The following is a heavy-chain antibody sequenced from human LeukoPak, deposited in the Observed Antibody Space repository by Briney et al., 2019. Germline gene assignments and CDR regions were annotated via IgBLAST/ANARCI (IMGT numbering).Heavy chain of an antibody. J-gene: IGHJ6*02. CDR3: ARAPLTTVTKTYYYYHGMDV. CDR1: GFSFISYT. V-gene: IGHV3-48*04. D-gene: IGHD4-17*01. Sequence: GGSLRLSCAASGFSFISYTMNWVRQAPGKGLEWVSYISSSSSTIDYADSVKGRFTISRDNAKNSLYLQMNSLRAEDTAVYYCARAPLTTVTKTYYYYHGMDVWGQGTTVTVSS. CDR2: ISSSSSTI.